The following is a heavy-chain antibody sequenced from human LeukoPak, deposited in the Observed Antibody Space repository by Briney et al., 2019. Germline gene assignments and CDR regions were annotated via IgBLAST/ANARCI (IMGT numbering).Heavy chain of an antibody. J-gene: IGHJ4*02. CDR2: IYYSGST. CDR3: ARHLGLGITMIGGFDY. V-gene: IGHV4-59*08. D-gene: IGHD3-22*01. Sequence: PSETLSLTCTVSGGSISSYYWSWIRQPPGKGLEWIGYIYYSGSTNYNPSLKSRVTISVDTSKNQFSLKLSSVTAADTAVYYCARHLGLGITMIGGFDYWGQGTLVTVSS. CDR1: GGSISSYY.